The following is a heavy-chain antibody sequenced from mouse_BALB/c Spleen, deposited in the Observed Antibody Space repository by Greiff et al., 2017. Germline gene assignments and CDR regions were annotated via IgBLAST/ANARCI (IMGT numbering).Heavy chain of an antibody. CDR2: IDPSDSYT. CDR3: ARWAY. J-gene: IGHJ3*01. V-gene: IGHV1-69*02. Sequence: QVQLKQPGAELVKPGASVKLSCKASGYTFTSYWMHWVKQRPGQGLEWIGEIDPSDSYTNYNQKFKGKATLTVDKSSSTAYMQLSSLTSEDSAVYYCARWAYWGQGTLVTVSA. CDR1: GYTFTSYW.